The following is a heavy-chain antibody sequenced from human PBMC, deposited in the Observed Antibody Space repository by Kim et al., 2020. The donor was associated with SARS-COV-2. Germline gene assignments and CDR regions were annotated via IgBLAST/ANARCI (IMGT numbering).Heavy chain of an antibody. J-gene: IGHJ5*02. Sequence: GGSLRLSCAASGFTFSSYSMNWVRQAPGKGLEWVSSISSSSSYIYYADSVKGRFTISRDNAKNSLYLQMNSLRAEDTAVYYCARDRGPSIVGAIWFDPWGQGTLVTVSS. V-gene: IGHV3-21*01. CDR2: ISSSSSYI. CDR3: ARDRGPSIVGAIWFDP. D-gene: IGHD1-26*01. CDR1: GFTFSSYS.